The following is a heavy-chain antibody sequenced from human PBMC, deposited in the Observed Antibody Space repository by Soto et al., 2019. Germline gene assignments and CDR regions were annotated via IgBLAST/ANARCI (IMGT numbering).Heavy chain of an antibody. V-gene: IGHV1-69*13. D-gene: IGHD5-12*01. CDR1: GCTFSSYA. CDR3: ARDLGSVGGDRWLNP. CDR2: IIPIFGTA. J-gene: IGHJ5*02. Sequence: SVKVSCKASGCTFSSYAISWVRQAPGQGLEWMGGIIPIFGTANYAQKFQGRVTITADESTSTAYMELSSLRSEDTAVYYCARDLGSVGGDRWLNPRGQGTRVAVS.